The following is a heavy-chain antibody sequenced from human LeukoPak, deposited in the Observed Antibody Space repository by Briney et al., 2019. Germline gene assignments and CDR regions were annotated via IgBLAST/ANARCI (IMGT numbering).Heavy chain of an antibody. CDR1: GYTFINYG. V-gene: IGHV1-18*01. J-gene: IGHJ4*02. CDR3: ARDMSGFSGSSLDS. CDR2: ISAYNGNT. Sequence: ASVKVSCKASGYTFINYGINWVRQSPGQGLEWMGWISAYNGNTNSAQKLQGRVTMTRDTSTSTAYVELRGLGSDDTAVYFCARDMSGFSGSSLDSWGQGTLVTVSS. D-gene: IGHD1-26*01.